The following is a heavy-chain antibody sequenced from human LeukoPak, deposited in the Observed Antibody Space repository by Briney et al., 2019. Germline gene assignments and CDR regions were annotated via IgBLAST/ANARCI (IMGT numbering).Heavy chain of an antibody. V-gene: IGHV3-30-3*01. Sequence: GGSLRLSCAASGFTFSSYAMHWVRQAPGKGLEWVAVISYDGSNKYYADSVKGRFTISRDNSKNTLYLQMNSLRAEDTAVYYCARSPNDYYGSGKGLGCMDVWGQGTTVTVSS. D-gene: IGHD3-10*01. CDR3: ARSPNDYYGSGKGLGCMDV. J-gene: IGHJ6*02. CDR1: GFTFSSYA. CDR2: ISYDGSNK.